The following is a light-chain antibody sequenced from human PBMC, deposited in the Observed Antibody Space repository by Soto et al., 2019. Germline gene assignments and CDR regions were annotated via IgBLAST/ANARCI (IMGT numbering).Light chain of an antibody. CDR2: EVS. CDR1: SSDVGGYNY. V-gene: IGLV2-14*01. Sequence: QSALTQPASVSGSPGQSITISCTGTSSDVGGYNYVSWYHQHPGKAPKLMICEVSNRRSGGSNRFSGSKSGKRGSLTISGLHADDEADYCCRSYTITLLVFGTGTNGTAL. J-gene: IGLJ1*01. CDR3: RSYTITLLV.